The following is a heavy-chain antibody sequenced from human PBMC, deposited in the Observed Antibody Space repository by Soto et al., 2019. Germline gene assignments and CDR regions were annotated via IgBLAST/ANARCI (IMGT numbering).Heavy chain of an antibody. Sequence: EVQLVESGGGLVQPGGSLRLSCAASGFTFSSYWMHWVRQAPGKGLVWVSRINSDGSSTSYADSVKGRFTISRDNAKNTLYLQMNSLRAEDTAVYYCVRTRLVVAAATRGDYWGQGTLVTVSS. V-gene: IGHV3-74*01. CDR1: GFTFSSYW. CDR3: VRTRLVVAAATRGDY. D-gene: IGHD2-15*01. CDR2: INSDGSST. J-gene: IGHJ4*02.